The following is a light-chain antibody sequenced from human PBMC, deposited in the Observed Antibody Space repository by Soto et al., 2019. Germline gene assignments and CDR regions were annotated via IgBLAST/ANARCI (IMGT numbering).Light chain of an antibody. Sequence: EIVMTQSPVTLSVSPGERATLSCRASQSISTNLAWYQQTPGQAPRLLIYGASIRATGLPDRFSASGSGTEFTLTISGLQSEDFAVYHCQQYNDWPPVYTFGQGTKLEIK. CDR2: GAS. CDR3: QQYNDWPPVYT. J-gene: IGKJ2*01. V-gene: IGKV3-15*01. CDR1: QSISTN.